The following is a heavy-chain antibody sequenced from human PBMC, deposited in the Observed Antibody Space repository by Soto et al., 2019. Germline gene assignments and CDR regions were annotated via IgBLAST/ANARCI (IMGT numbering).Heavy chain of an antibody. CDR3: ARPRSKSPSGFDL. CDR2: ISTDGSFT. Sequence: EQLVESGGTLVQPGGSLRLSCVTSGFTFRNHWMHWVRQAPGLGLEGVSRISTDGSFTTYADSVKGRFTISRDNAKNTVYLQMNSLRVEDTALYYCARPRSKSPSGFDLWGQGTMVTVSS. J-gene: IGHJ3*01. CDR1: GFTFRNHW. V-gene: IGHV3-74*03. D-gene: IGHD2-2*01.